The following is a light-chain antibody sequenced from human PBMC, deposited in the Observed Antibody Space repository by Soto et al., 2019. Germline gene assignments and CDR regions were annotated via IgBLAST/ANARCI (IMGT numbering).Light chain of an antibody. J-gene: IGKJ4*01. V-gene: IGKV3-20*01. Sequence: ESLLTQSPGTLSLSPGERATLSCRASQYVSTTFFAWYQQKPCQAPRILIYGTSNRATGIPERFSGSGSGTDFALTISRPEPEDFAVYYCQQYRSSPLTFGGGTRMEI. CDR1: QYVSTTF. CDR2: GTS. CDR3: QQYRSSPLT.